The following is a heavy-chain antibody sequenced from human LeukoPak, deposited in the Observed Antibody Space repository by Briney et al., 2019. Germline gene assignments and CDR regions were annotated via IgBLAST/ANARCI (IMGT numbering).Heavy chain of an antibody. D-gene: IGHD3-22*01. Sequence: GGSLRLSCAASGFTFSYYWMSWVRQAPGKGLEWVTNIKQDGSEKYYVDSVKGRFTISRDNSKNTLYLQMNSLRAEDTAVYYCATNYYDSSGDQWGQGTLVTVSS. V-gene: IGHV3-7*03. CDR1: GFTFSYYW. J-gene: IGHJ4*02. CDR3: ATNYYDSSGDQ. CDR2: IKQDGSEK.